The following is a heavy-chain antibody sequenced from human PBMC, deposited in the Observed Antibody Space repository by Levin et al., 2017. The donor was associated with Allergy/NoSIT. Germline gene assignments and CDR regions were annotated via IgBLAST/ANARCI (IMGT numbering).Heavy chain of an antibody. Sequence: GGSLRLSCSASGFTFSSYAMHWVRQAPGKGLEYVSAISSNGGSTYYADSVKGRFTISRDNSKNTLYLQMSSLRAEDTAVYYCVKDSSSWYDGTDYWGQGTLVTVSS. V-gene: IGHV3-64D*06. CDR1: GFTFSSYA. D-gene: IGHD6-13*01. J-gene: IGHJ4*02. CDR2: ISSNGGST. CDR3: VKDSSSWYDGTDY.